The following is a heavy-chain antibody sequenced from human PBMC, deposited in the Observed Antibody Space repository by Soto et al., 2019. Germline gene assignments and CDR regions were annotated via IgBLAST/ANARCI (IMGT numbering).Heavy chain of an antibody. Sequence: PSETLSLTCTVSDGSISSSGYYWGWIRQPPGRGLEWIGSIFYRGSTYYNPSLKSRVTISVDTSKNQFSLNLNSVTAADTAVYYCARQKSPYCSGGTCQQYNWFDPWGHGTLVTVSS. CDR1: DGSISSSGYY. D-gene: IGHD2-15*01. CDR2: IFYRGST. V-gene: IGHV4-39*01. J-gene: IGHJ5*02. CDR3: ARQKSPYCSGGTCQQYNWFDP.